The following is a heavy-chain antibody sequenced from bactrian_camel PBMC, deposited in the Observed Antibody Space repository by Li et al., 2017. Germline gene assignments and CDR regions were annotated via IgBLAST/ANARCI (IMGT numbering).Heavy chain of an antibody. CDR1: GYTYNRNY. V-gene: IGHV3S44*01. Sequence: VQLVESGGGSVQAGGSLRLSCAASGYTYNRNYVTWFRQGPGNGREGVATLGKDGIATYDDSVKGRFTNSKDNARNTLYLQMDSPKPEDTGTYVCAAVARPLGERCSIDPASFTYWGPGTQVTVS. J-gene: IGHJ4*01. D-gene: IGHD2*01. CDR2: TLGKDGIA. CDR3: AAVARPLGERCSIDPASFTY.